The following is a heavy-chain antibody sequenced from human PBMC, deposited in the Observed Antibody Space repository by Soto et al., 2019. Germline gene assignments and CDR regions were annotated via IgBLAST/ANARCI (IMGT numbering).Heavy chain of an antibody. CDR1: GFSLSTSGVG. Sequence: SGPTLVKPTQTLTLTCTFSGFSLSTSGVGVGWIRQPPGKALEWLALIYWDDDKRYSPSLKSRLTITKDTSKNQVVLTMTNMDPVDTATYYCAHIGPHGDYYRYYFDYWGQGTLVTVSS. D-gene: IGHD2-21*02. CDR2: IYWDDDK. J-gene: IGHJ4*02. CDR3: AHIGPHGDYYRYYFDY. V-gene: IGHV2-5*02.